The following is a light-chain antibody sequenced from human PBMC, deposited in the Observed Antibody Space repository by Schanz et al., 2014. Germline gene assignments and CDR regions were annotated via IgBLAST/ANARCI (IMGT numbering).Light chain of an antibody. V-gene: IGLV2-14*01. CDR3: SSYTSSSTQV. CDR2: DVS. CDR1: SSDIGRYNY. Sequence: QSALTQPPSASGSPGQSVTISCTGTSSDIGRYNYVSWYQQHPGKAPKLMIYDVSNRPSGVSNRFSGSKSGNTASLTISGLQAEDEADYYCSSYTSSSTQVFGTGTKLTVL. J-gene: IGLJ1*01.